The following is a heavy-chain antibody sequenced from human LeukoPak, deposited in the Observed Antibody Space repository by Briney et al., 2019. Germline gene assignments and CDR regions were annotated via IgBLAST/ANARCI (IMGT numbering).Heavy chain of an antibody. Sequence: KPSETLSLTCTVSGGSISSYYWSWIRQPPAKGLEWIGYIYYSGSTNYNPSLKSRVTISVDTSKNQFSLKLSSVTAADTAVYYCARAGVWPIAKFDYWGQGTLVTVSS. J-gene: IGHJ4*02. CDR2: IYYSGST. D-gene: IGHD1-26*01. CDR3: ARAGVWPIAKFDY. CDR1: GGSISSYY. V-gene: IGHV4-59*01.